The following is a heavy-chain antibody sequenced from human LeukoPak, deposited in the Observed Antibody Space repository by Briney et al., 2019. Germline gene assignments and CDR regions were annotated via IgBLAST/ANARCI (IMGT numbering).Heavy chain of an antibody. CDR3: ARQRSIASAMYYFDY. Sequence: PSETLSLTCTVSGGSISSSSYYWGWIRQPPGKGLEWIGSIYYSGSTYYNPPLKSRVTPSVDTSRNQFSLKLSSVTAADTAVYYCARQRSIASAMYYFDYWGQGTLVTVSS. J-gene: IGHJ4*02. V-gene: IGHV4-39*01. CDR2: IYYSGST. D-gene: IGHD6-13*01. CDR1: GGSISSSSYY.